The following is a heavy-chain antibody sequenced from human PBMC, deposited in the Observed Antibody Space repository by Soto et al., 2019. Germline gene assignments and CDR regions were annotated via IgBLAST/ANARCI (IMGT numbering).Heavy chain of an antibody. CDR1: GFTFSTYG. V-gene: IGHV3-30*03. CDR2: ISHDGSNQ. Sequence: GGSLRLSCAASGFTFSTYGMHWVRQAPATGLEWVAFISHDGSNQYYADSMEGRVTISRDNSKNTLYLQMNSLRPDDTAVYYCATDANEYLWEYYFDFWGQGTLVTVSS. CDR3: ATDANEYLWEYYFDF. J-gene: IGHJ4*02. D-gene: IGHD3-16*01.